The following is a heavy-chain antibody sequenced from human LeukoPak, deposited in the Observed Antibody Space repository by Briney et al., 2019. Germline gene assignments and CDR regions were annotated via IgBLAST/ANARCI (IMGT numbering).Heavy chain of an antibody. V-gene: IGHV3-23*01. D-gene: IGHD6-19*01. J-gene: IGHJ4*02. Sequence: GGSLRLSCAASGFTFSSYAMSWVRQAPGKGLEWVSAISGSGGSTYYADSVKGRFTISRDSSKNTLYLQMNSLRAEDTAVYYCATPPVIAVAGTGYYWGQGTLVTVSS. CDR2: ISGSGGST. CDR1: GFTFSSYA. CDR3: ATPPVIAVAGTGYY.